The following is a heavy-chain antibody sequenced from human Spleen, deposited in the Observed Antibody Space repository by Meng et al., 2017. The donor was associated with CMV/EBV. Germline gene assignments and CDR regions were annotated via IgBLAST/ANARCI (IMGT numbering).Heavy chain of an antibody. CDR1: GFTFSSYA. V-gene: IGHV3-23*01. CDR2: ISGSGGST. CDR3: AKESYSSGSIYYYYGMDV. J-gene: IGHJ6*02. Sequence: GESLKISCAASGFTFSSYAMSWVRQAPGKGLEWVSAISGSGGSTYYADSVKGRFTISRDNSKNTLYLQMNSLRAEDTAVYYCAKESYSSGSIYYYYGMDVWGQGTTVTVSS. D-gene: IGHD3-22*01.